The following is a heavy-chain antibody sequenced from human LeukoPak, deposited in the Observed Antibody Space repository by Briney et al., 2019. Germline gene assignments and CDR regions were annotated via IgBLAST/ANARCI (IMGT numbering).Heavy chain of an antibody. V-gene: IGHV3-21*01. CDR2: ISSSSTYI. CDR3: ARLGVRGALDI. D-gene: IGHD3-10*01. CDR1: GFIFSSYS. Sequence: GGSLRLSCAASGFIFSSYSMNWVRQAPGKGLEGISSISSSSTYIYSADSLKGRFTISRDNAKNSLYLQMNSLRAEDTAVYYCARLGVRGALDIWGQGTMVTVSS. J-gene: IGHJ3*02.